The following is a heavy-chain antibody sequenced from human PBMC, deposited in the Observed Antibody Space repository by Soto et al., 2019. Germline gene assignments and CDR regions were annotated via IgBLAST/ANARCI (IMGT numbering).Heavy chain of an antibody. V-gene: IGHV4-31*03. CDR1: GGSISSGGYY. CDR3: ARNGGGDGYNYVYLGY. D-gene: IGHD5-12*01. CDR2: IYYSGST. J-gene: IGHJ4*02. Sequence: SETLSLTCTVSGGSISSGGYYWSWIRQHPGKGLEWIGYIYYSGSTYYNPSLKSRVTISVDTSKNQFSLKLSSVTAADTAVYYCARNGGGDGYNYVYLGYWGQGTLVTVSS.